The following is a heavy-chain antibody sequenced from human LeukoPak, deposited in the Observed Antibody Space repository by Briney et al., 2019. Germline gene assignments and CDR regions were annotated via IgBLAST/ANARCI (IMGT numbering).Heavy chain of an antibody. D-gene: IGHD6-13*01. Sequence: SETLSLTCTVSGGSISSGGYYWSWIRQHPGKGLEWIGYIYYSGSTYYNPSLKSRVTISVDTSKNQFSLKLSSVTAADTAVYYCARVRGQQLQHRGQGTLVTVSS. V-gene: IGHV4-31*03. CDR2: IYYSGST. CDR1: GGSISSGGYY. CDR3: ARVRGQQLQH. J-gene: IGHJ1*01.